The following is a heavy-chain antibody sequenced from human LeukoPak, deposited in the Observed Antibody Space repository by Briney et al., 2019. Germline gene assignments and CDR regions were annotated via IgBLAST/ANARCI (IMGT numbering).Heavy chain of an antibody. CDR2: IYTSGST. D-gene: IGHD1-1*01. CDR1: VGSMKSYH. V-gene: IGHV4-4*07. Sequence: PSETLSLPCSVSVGSMKSYHWSWIRQPAGKGLEWIGRIYTSGSTDYNPSLMSRVTMSVDTSKNQFSLKLRSMTAADTAVYYCARAERTANVFDIWGQGTIVTVSS. J-gene: IGHJ3*02. CDR3: ARAERTANVFDI.